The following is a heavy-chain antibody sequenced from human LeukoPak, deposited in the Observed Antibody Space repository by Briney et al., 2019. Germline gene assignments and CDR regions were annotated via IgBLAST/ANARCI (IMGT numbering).Heavy chain of an antibody. Sequence: ASVKVSCKTTGYTFTGYHLHWVRQAPGQGPEWMAWIQSDSGDTNYAQKFQGRVTVTRDKFTRTSYIEVDRLSSDDTAVYYCARDLTGDLYTFFDYWGQGTLVTVSS. V-gene: IGHV1-2*02. D-gene: IGHD3-16*02. CDR3: ARDLTGDLYTFFDY. CDR2: IQSDSGDT. CDR1: GYTFTGYH. J-gene: IGHJ4*02.